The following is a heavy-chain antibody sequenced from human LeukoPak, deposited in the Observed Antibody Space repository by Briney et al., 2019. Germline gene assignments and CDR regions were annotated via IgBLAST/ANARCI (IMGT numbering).Heavy chain of an antibody. CDR1: GASIINSNYY. CDR3: ARPRMYSYGFLGRITNYYYHGMDV. D-gene: IGHD5-18*01. V-gene: IGHV4-39*01. CDR2: IYYSGTT. J-gene: IGHJ6*02. Sequence: SETLSLTCTVSGASIINSNYYWGWIRQPPGKGLEWIGSIYYSGTTHYNPSLKSRITISVDTSTNQFSLKVISVTAADTAVYYCARPRMYSYGFLGRITNYYYHGMDVWGQGTTVTVSS.